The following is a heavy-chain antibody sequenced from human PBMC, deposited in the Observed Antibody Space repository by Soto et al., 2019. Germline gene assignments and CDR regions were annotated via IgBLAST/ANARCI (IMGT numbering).Heavy chain of an antibody. CDR3: ARSQGRYCTSSSCYNYDYYGMDV. Sequence: QVQLVQSGAEVKKPGASVMVSCKASGYTFTNYYMHWMRQAPGQGLEWIGIINPNGGSTTYAQKFQGRVTMTRDTSTGTVYMELSSLSSEDTAVFYCARSQGRYCTSSSCYNYDYYGMDVWGQGTTVTVS. CDR1: GYTFTNYY. J-gene: IGHJ6*02. D-gene: IGHD2-2*02. CDR2: INPNGGST. V-gene: IGHV1-46*01.